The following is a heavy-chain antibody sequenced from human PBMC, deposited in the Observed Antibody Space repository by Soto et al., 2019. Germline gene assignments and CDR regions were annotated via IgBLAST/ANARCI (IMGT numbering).Heavy chain of an antibody. Sequence: QITLKESGPTLVKPTQTLTLTCTFSGFSLSTTAEGVGWIRQPPGKALEWLALIYWDDDERYSPSLKSRLTITKDPSKNQVVPTMTTVDPVDTATYYCAHGSCSSADCYPNPYLDYWGQGILVTVSS. D-gene: IGHD2-2*01. V-gene: IGHV2-5*02. J-gene: IGHJ4*02. CDR2: IYWDDDE. CDR3: AHGSCSSADCYPNPYLDY. CDR1: GFSLSTTAEG.